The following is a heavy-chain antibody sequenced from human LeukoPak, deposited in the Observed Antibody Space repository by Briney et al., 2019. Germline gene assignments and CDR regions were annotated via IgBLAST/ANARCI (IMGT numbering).Heavy chain of an antibody. D-gene: IGHD1-26*01. V-gene: IGHV3-30*01. J-gene: IGHJ4*02. CDR2: ISYDGSNK. CDR3: AREYSGSYPFDY. CDR1: GFTFSNYA. Sequence: GGSLRLSCVASGFTFSNYAMHWVRRAPGKGLEWVAVISYDGSNKYYADSVKGRFTISRDNSKNTLYLQMNSLRAEDTAVCYCAREYSGSYPFDYWGQGTLVTVSS.